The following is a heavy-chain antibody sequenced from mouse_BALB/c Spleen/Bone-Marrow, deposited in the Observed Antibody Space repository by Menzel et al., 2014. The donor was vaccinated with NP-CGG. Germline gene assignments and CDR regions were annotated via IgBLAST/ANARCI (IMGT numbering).Heavy chain of an antibody. J-gene: IGHJ1*01. CDR3: ARDNYYGYHWYFDV. CDR2: IRNKANGYTT. Sequence: EVKLMESGGGLVQPGGSLRLSCATSGFTFTDYYMSWVRQPPGKALEWLGFIRNKANGYTTEYSASVKGRFTISRDNSQSILDLQMNTLRAEDSATYYCARDNYYGYHWYFDVWGAGTTVTVSS. CDR1: GFTFTDYY. D-gene: IGHD1-2*01. V-gene: IGHV7-3*02.